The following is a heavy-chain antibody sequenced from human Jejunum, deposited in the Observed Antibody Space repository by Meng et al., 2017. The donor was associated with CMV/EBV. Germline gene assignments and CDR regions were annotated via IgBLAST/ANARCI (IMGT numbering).Heavy chain of an antibody. CDR1: TLSDSA. V-gene: IGHV3-64*02. CDR2: SNGNGGVR. Sequence: TLSDSAMHWVRQAPGKGLEYVSGSNGNGGVRDYGDSVRGRLTISRDNSKNTLYLQMGSLRAEDMAVYYCARGAAASRITRLLWYFDLWGRGTLVTVSS. D-gene: IGHD6-25*01. CDR3: ARGAAASRITRLLWYFDL. J-gene: IGHJ2*01.